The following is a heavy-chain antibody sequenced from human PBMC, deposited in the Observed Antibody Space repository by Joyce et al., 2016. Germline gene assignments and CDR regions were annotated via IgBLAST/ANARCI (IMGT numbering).Heavy chain of an antibody. CDR2: IYPGDSDT. J-gene: IGHJ5*02. CDR3: ARLASYYSLENWFDP. Sequence: EVQLVQSGAEVKKPGESLKISCKGSGYSFTTYWIGWVRQMPGKGLEGMGIIYPGDSDTKYSPSFQGQVTFSADKSISTAYLQWSSLKASDTAIYYCARLASYYSLENWFDPWGQGTLVTVSS. D-gene: IGHD3-10*01. CDR1: GYSFTTYW. V-gene: IGHV5-51*01.